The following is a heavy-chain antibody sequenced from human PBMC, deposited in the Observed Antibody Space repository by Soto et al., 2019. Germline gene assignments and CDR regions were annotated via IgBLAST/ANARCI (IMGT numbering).Heavy chain of an antibody. Sequence: ASVKVSCKGFEYTFINYGISWVRQAPGQGLEWMGWISGYNGNTNYEQKFQDRVTMTTDTTTNTAYMELRSLRSDDTAVYYCAREGPRPYYYYGMDVWGQGTTVTVSS. CDR1: EYTFINYG. J-gene: IGHJ6*02. CDR2: ISGYNGNT. V-gene: IGHV1-18*01. CDR3: AREGPRPYYYYGMDV.